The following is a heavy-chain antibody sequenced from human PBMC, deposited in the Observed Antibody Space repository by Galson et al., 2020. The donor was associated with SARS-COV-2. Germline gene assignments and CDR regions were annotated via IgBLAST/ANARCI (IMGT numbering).Heavy chain of an antibody. Sequence: GESLKISCAASGFTFSSYGMHWVRQAPGKGLEWVAVIWYDGSNKYYADSVKGRFTISRDNSKNTLYLQMNSLSAEDTAVYYCASSARGVAGAVDYWGQGTLVTVSS. V-gene: IGHV3-33*01. CDR2: IWYDGSNK. CDR1: GFTFSSYG. CDR3: ASSARGVAGAVDY. J-gene: IGHJ4*02. D-gene: IGHD6-19*01.